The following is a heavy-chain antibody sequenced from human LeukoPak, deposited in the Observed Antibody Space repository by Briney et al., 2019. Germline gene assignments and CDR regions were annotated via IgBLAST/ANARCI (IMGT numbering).Heavy chain of an antibody. J-gene: IGHJ4*02. V-gene: IGHV3-23*01. D-gene: IGHD3-10*01. Sequence: GGSLRLSCAASGFTFSSYAMSCVREAPGKGLEWVSAISGSGGSTYYADSVKGRSTISRDNSKNTLYLQMNSLRAEDTAVYYCAKEPRGGSNYWGQGTLVTVSS. CDR1: GFTFSSYA. CDR2: ISGSGGST. CDR3: AKEPRGGSNY.